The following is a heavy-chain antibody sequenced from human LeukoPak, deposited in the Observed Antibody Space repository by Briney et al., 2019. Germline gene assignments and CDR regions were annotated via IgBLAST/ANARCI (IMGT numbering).Heavy chain of an antibody. Sequence: GGSLRLSCAASGFTFSSYWMSWVRQAPGKGLEWVANIKQDGSEKYYVDSVKGRFTISRDNAKNSLYLQMNSLRAEDTAVYYCARDPVQLERRGYFQHWGQGTLVTVSS. J-gene: IGHJ1*01. D-gene: IGHD1-1*01. CDR3: ARDPVQLERRGYFQH. CDR2: IKQDGSEK. CDR1: GFTFSSYW. V-gene: IGHV3-7*01.